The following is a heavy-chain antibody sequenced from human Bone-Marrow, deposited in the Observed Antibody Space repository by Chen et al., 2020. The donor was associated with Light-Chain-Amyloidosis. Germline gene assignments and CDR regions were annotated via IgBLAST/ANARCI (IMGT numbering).Heavy chain of an antibody. CDR2: IYPDDSDA. V-gene: IGHV5-51*01. CDR3: ARRRDGYNFDY. Sequence: EVQLEQSGPEVKKPGESLKISCKGSGYTFPNYWIGWGRQMPGKGLGWTGRIYPDDSDARSIPSFEGQVTISADKSITTAYLQWRSLKASDTAMYYCARRRDGYNFDYWGQGTLVTVSS. D-gene: IGHD5-12*01. J-gene: IGHJ4*02. CDR1: GYTFPNYW.